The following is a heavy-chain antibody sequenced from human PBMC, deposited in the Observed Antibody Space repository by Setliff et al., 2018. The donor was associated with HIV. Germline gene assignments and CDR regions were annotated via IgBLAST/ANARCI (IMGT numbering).Heavy chain of an antibody. CDR2: ISSSGNYI. Sequence: PGGSLRLSCGASGFTFSGFAMNWVRHAPGKGLEWVSSISSSGNYIYYADSVKGRFTISRDNAKNSLYLQMTTLRAEDTAVYFCASVDTTLVLPPYWGQGTLVTVSS. CDR1: GFTFSGFA. D-gene: IGHD5-18*01. J-gene: IGHJ4*02. CDR3: ASVDTTLVLPPY. V-gene: IGHV3-21*01.